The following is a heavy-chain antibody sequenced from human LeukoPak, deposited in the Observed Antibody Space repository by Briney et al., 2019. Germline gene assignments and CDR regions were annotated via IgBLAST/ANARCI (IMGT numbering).Heavy chain of an antibody. Sequence: SETLSLTCTASAGSINNYYWSWIRQPPGKGLGWIGYIYYSGSTNYNPSLKSRVTISVDTSKKQVSLNLSSVTAADTAVYYCARVAARYVGMDVWGQGTTVTVSS. CDR2: IYYSGST. CDR1: AGSINNYY. CDR3: ARVAARYVGMDV. D-gene: IGHD6-6*01. J-gene: IGHJ6*02. V-gene: IGHV4-59*01.